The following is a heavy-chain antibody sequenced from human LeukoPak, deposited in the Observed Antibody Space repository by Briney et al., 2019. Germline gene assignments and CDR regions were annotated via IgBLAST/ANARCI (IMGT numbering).Heavy chain of an antibody. J-gene: IGHJ5*02. CDR2: IYYSGIT. Sequence: SETLSLTCTVSGGSISSSSYFWGWIRQPPGKGLEWIGTIYYSGITYFNPSLKSRVTISVDTSKNQFSLKLSSVTAADTAVYYCARDGDYYDSSGYGNWFDPWGQGTLVTVSS. D-gene: IGHD3-22*01. V-gene: IGHV4-39*07. CDR3: ARDGDYYDSSGYGNWFDP. CDR1: GGSISSSSYF.